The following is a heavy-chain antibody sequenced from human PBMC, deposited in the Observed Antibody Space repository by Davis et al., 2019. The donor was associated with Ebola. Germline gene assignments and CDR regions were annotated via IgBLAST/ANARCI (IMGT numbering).Heavy chain of an antibody. Sequence: GGSLRLSCEGSGYSFTNYWIGWVRQLPGKGLEWMGMIFPGDSDTRYSPSFQGQATISADKSISTAYLQWSSLKASDTAIYYCARGTNAYNPGGYFDSWGQGTLVTVSS. J-gene: IGHJ4*02. CDR1: GYSFTNYW. D-gene: IGHD5-24*01. CDR3: ARGTNAYNPGGYFDS. CDR2: IFPGDSDT. V-gene: IGHV5-51*01.